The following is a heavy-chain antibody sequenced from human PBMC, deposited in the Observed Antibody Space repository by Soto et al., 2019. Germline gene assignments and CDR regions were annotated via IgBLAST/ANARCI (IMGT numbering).Heavy chain of an antibody. V-gene: IGHV3-23*01. Sequence: GGSLRLSCAASGFTFSSYAMSWVRQAPGKGLEWVSAISGSGGSTYYADSVKGRFTISRDNSKNTLYLQMNSLRAEDTAVYYCAKNHDYIWGSYRPDNYYFDYWGQGTLVTVSS. D-gene: IGHD3-16*02. CDR2: ISGSGGST. J-gene: IGHJ4*02. CDR1: GFTFSSYA. CDR3: AKNHDYIWGSYRPDNYYFDY.